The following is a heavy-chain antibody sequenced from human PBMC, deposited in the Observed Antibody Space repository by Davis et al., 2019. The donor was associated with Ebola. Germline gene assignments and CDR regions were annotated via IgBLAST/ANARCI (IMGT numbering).Heavy chain of an antibody. D-gene: IGHD6-19*01. CDR2: IYHSGST. CDR1: GGSISSSNW. V-gene: IGHV4-4*02. Sequence: MPSETLSLTCAVSGGSISSSNWWSWVRQPPGKGLEWIGEIYHSGSTNYNPSLKSRVTISVDKSKNQFSLKLSSVTAADTAVYYCARWADSSGWYRRFDYWGQGTLVTVSS. J-gene: IGHJ4*02. CDR3: ARWADSSGWYRRFDY.